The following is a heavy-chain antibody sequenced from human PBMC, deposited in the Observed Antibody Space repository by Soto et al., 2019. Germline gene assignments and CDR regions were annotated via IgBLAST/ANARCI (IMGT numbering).Heavy chain of an antibody. V-gene: IGHV4-39*01. CDR3: ARNYDSSGYGAFDI. CDR2: IYYSGST. D-gene: IGHD3-22*01. CDR1: IPCIASGTYY. Sequence: ETLCISGTVAIPCIASGTYYWGLIRQPPGKGLEWIGIIYYSGSTYYNPSLKSRVTISIDTSKNQFSLKLSSVTAADTAVYYCARNYDSSGYGAFDIWGQGTTVT. J-gene: IGHJ3*02.